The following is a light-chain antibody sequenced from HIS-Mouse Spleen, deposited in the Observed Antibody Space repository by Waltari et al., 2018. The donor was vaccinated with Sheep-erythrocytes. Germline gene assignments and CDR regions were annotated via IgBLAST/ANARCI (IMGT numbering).Light chain of an antibody. Sequence: QSALTQPRPVSGSPGQSVTIPFPGTSSYGGGYNYVPWYQQHPGKAPKLMIYDVSKRPSGVPDRFSGSKSGNTASLTISGLQAEDEADYYCCSYAGSYNHVFATGTKVTVL. CDR1: SSYGGGYNY. V-gene: IGLV2-11*01. CDR2: DVS. CDR3: CSYAGSYNHV. J-gene: IGLJ1*01.